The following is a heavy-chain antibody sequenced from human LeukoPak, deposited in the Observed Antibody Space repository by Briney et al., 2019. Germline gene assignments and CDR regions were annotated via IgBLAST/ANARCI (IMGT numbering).Heavy chain of an antibody. CDR1: GGSISSYY. J-gene: IGHJ3*02. CDR3: ARDIPPLAYCGGDCSNAFDI. V-gene: IGHV4-59*01. CDR2: IYYSGST. Sequence: SETLSLTCTVSGGSISSYYWSWIRQPPGKGLEWIGYIYYSGSTNYNPSLKSRVTISVDTSKNQFSLKLSSVTAADTAVYYCARDIPPLAYCGGDCSNAFDIWGQGTMVTVSS. D-gene: IGHD2-21*02.